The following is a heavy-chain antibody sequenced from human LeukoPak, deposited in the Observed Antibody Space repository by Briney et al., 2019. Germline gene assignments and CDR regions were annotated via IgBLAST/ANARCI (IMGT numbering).Heavy chain of an antibody. D-gene: IGHD2-2*01. CDR3: AGSGPPAGRPDAFDM. CDR1: GGSITTSSYH. Sequence: RPSATLSLTCTVSGGSITTSSYHWGWIRQPPGKGLESIGTIYYTGRTYYNPSLNSRVSISLDTSKNQFSLKLTSVTAADTAVYYCAGSGPPAGRPDAFDMWGQGTMATVSS. V-gene: IGHV4-39*07. J-gene: IGHJ3*02. CDR2: IYYTGRT.